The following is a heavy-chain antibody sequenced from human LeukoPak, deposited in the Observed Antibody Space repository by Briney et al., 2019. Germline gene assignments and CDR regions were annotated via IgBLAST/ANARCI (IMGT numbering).Heavy chain of an antibody. J-gene: IGHJ4*02. CDR2: ISGRDGST. CDR1: GFTFSSYA. D-gene: IGHD3-10*01. Sequence: GGSLRLSCAASGFTFSSYAMSWVRQAPGKGLEWVSGISGRDGSTYHADSVKGRFTISRDNSKNTLYLQMNSLRAEDTAVYYCAKDRDPYDYGSGSYYNGVFDYWGQGTLVTVSS. CDR3: AKDRDPYDYGSGSYYNGVFDY. V-gene: IGHV3-23*01.